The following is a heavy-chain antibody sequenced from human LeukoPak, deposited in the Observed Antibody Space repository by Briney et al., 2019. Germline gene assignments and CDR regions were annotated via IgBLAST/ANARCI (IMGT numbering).Heavy chain of an antibody. Sequence: ASVKFSCKASGYTFSHYGITWVRQAPGQGLEWMGWISADNENTNFAQKFQGRVTMTTDTSTTTAYMELRSLRSDDTAVYYCARDGYGSGSYYFDYWGQGTLVTVSS. V-gene: IGHV1-18*01. CDR2: ISADNENT. J-gene: IGHJ4*02. D-gene: IGHD3-10*01. CDR3: ARDGYGSGSYYFDY. CDR1: GYTFSHYG.